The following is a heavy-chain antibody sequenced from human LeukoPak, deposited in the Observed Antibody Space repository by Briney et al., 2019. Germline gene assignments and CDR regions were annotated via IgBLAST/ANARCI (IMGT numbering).Heavy chain of an antibody. CDR2: ISGSGAST. CDR3: ARPPFSSSWYYFDY. CDR1: GFTFSSYA. Sequence: GGSLRLSCAASGFTFSSYAMSWVRRAPGKGLQWVSAISGSGASTYYADSVKGRFTISRDNSKSTLYLQMNSLRAEDTAVYYCARPPFSSSWYYFDYWGQGTLVTVSS. V-gene: IGHV3-23*01. D-gene: IGHD6-13*01. J-gene: IGHJ4*02.